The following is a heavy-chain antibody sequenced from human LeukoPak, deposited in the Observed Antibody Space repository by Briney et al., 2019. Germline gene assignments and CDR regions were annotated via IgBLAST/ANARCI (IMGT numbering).Heavy chain of an antibody. CDR3: ASQRRGSSPGKAFDI. V-gene: IGHV4-30-2*01. J-gene: IGHJ3*02. Sequence: SETLSLTCTVSGGSISSGGYYWSWIRQPPGKGLEWIGYIYHSGSTYYNPSLKSRVTISVDRSKNQFSLKLSSVTAADTAVYYCASQRRGSSPGKAFDIWGQGTMVTVSS. CDR1: GGSISSGGYY. CDR2: IYHSGST. D-gene: IGHD6-6*01.